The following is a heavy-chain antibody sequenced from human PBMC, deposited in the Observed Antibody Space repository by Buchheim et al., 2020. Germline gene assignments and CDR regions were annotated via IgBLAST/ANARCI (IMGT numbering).Heavy chain of an antibody. J-gene: IGHJ6*02. CDR2: IDPSDSYT. D-gene: IGHD2-2*01. V-gene: IGHV5-10-1*01. Sequence: EVQLVQSGAEVKKPGESLRISCKGSGYSFTSYWISWVRQMPGKGLEWMGRIDPSDSYTNYSPSFQGHVTISADKSISTAYLQWSSLKASDTAMYYCARGPYCSSTSCYVHYYGMDVWGQGTT. CDR3: ARGPYCSSTSCYVHYYGMDV. CDR1: GYSFTSYW.